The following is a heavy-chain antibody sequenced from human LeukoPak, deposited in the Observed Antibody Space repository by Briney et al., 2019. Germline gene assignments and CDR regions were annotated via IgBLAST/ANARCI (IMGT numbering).Heavy chain of an antibody. Sequence: SETLSLTCAVYGGSFSGYYWSWIRQPAGKGLEWIGRIYTSGSTNYNPSLKSRVTISVDTSRNQFSLKLSSVTAADTAVYYCARDVAALDYWGQGTLVTVSS. D-gene: IGHD6-13*01. J-gene: IGHJ4*02. CDR2: IYTSGST. CDR3: ARDVAALDY. CDR1: GGSFSGYY. V-gene: IGHV4-4*07.